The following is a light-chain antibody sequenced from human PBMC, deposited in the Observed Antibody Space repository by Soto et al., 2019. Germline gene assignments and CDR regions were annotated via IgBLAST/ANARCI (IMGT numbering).Light chain of an antibody. V-gene: IGKV3D-20*01. CDR2: DTS. CDR3: QQYGSSPIT. Sequence: VVLTQSPATLSLSPGERGTLSCGASQSVSSSYVAWYQHKPGLAPRLLIHDTSSRAIGIPDRLSGSKSGTNFTLTIRRMEPEDVGMYYCQQYGSSPITFGQGTHWRL. CDR1: QSVSSSY. J-gene: IGKJ5*01.